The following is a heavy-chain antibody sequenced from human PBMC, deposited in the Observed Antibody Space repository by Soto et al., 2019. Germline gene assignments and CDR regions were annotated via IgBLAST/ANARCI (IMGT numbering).Heavy chain of an antibody. CDR2: ISGSGGST. CDR3: AKGVGFTMVRGVTFDY. V-gene: IGHV3-23*01. D-gene: IGHD3-10*01. CDR1: GFTFSSYA. J-gene: IGHJ4*02. Sequence: GGSLRLSCAASGFTFSSYAMSWVRQAPGKGLEWVSAISGSGGSTYYADSVKGRFTISRDNSKNTLYLQMNSLRAEDTAVYYCAKGVGFTMVRGVTFDYWGQGTLVTVSS.